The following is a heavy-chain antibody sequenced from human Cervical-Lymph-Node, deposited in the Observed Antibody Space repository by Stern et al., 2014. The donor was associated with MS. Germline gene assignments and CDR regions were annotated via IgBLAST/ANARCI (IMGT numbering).Heavy chain of an antibody. CDR3: ARSEYSSSSGWLAPSI. J-gene: IGHJ4*02. D-gene: IGHD6-6*01. CDR2: TYYSSKWNN. CDR1: GDRVSSNSAA. Sequence: QVQLQESGPGLVKPSQTLSLTCAISGDRVSSNSAAWNWIRQSPSRGLEWLGRTYYSSKWNNDYAVSGKSRITINPDTSKNQFSLQLNSVTPEDTAVYYCARSEYSSSSGWLAPSIWGQGTLVTVSS. V-gene: IGHV6-1*01.